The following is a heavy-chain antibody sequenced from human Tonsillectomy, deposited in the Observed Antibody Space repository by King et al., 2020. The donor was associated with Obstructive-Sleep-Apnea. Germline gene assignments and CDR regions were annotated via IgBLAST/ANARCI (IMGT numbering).Heavy chain of an antibody. J-gene: IGHJ4*02. CDR1: GFSFSNAW. CDR3: NLRPIVGATPFDY. V-gene: IGHV3-15*01. CDR2: IKSKTDGGTT. Sequence: VQLVESGGGLVKPGGSLRLSCAASGFSFSNAWMSWVRQAPGKGLEWVGRIKSKTDGGTTDYAAPVKGRFTISRDDSKNTLYLQMNSLKTEDTAVYYCNLRPIVGATPFDYWGQGTLVTVSS. D-gene: IGHD1-26*01.